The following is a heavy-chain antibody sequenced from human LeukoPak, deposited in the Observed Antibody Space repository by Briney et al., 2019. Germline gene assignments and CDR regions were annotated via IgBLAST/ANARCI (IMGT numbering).Heavy chain of an antibody. J-gene: IGHJ4*02. CDR2: TSYNGNT. CDR1: GYTFSNYG. D-gene: IGHD6-19*01. V-gene: IGHV1-18*04. CDR3: ARHSGSGWQALGY. Sequence: GASVKVSCKASGYTFSNYGTSWVRQAPGLGLEWMGWTSYNGNTNYAQKFQDRVTMTTDTSTTTAYMELRSLESDDTAVYYCARHSGSGWQALGYWGQGTLVTGSS.